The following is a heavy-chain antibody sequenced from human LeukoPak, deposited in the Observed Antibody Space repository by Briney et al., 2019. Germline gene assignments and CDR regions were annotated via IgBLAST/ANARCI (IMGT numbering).Heavy chain of an antibody. Sequence: GGSLRLSCAASGFTFDDYGMSWVRQAPGKGLEWVSSISGRGTSTFYADSVKGRFTISRDNSKNTVYLQLSNLRVADTAVYYCAKLEDWGQGTLVAVSS. J-gene: IGHJ4*02. CDR3: AKLED. CDR1: GFTFDDYG. V-gene: IGHV3-23*05. D-gene: IGHD1-1*01. CDR2: ISGRGTST.